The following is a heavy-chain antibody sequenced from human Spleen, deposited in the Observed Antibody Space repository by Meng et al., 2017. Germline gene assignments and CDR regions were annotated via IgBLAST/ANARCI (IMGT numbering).Heavy chain of an antibody. CDR2: IYHSGSA. CDR3: ARGRGRGSPNWFDA. Sequence: QVPLQEWGPGLVKPSGTLSLTCGVSGGSITSNNRWSWVRQPPGKGLEWIGEIYHSGSANYNPSLKSRLTISVDKSKTQFSLTLSSVTAADTAVYYCARGRGRGSPNWFDAWGHGTLVTVSS. J-gene: IGHJ5*01. D-gene: IGHD3-10*01. CDR1: GGSITSNNR. V-gene: IGHV4-4*02.